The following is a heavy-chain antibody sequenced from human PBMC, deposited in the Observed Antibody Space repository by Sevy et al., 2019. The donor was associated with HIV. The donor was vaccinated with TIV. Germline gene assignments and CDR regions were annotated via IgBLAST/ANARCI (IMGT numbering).Heavy chain of an antibody. CDR3: ARSGLGGLYYYDSSGYYSDAFDI. Sequence: GGSLRLSCAASGFTFSSYSMNWVRQAPGKGLEWVSSISSSSSYIYYADSVKGRFTISRDNAKNSLYLQMNSLRAEDTAVYYCARSGLGGLYYYDSSGYYSDAFDIWGQGTMVTVSS. J-gene: IGHJ3*02. D-gene: IGHD3-22*01. CDR2: ISSSSSYI. CDR1: GFTFSSYS. V-gene: IGHV3-21*01.